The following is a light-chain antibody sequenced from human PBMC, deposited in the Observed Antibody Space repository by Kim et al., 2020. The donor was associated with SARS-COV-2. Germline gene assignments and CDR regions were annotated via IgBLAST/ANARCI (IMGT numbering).Light chain of an antibody. V-gene: IGKV1-5*03. CDR3: QQYNSMWT. Sequence: SASVGDRVTITCRASESSGSSLVWYQQKPGKAPKLLIYKASNLENGVPSRFSGSGSGTEFTLTISSLQPTDCATYYCQQYNSMWTFGQGTRVEIK. J-gene: IGKJ1*01. CDR1: ESSGSS. CDR2: KAS.